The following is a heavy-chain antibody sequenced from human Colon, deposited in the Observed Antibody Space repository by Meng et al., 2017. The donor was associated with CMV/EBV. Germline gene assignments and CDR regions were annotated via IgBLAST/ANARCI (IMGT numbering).Heavy chain of an antibody. V-gene: IGHV4-59*12. CDR3: ARADYSTSDGGRPFYFNGMDV. CDR2: LYFSGRT. Sequence: SETLSLTCTVSSGSINNYYWTWFRQIPGKGLEGIGYLYFSGRTKYNPSLKSRVTISADTAKRQLSLTLNSVTSADTAVYYCARADYSTSDGGRPFYFNGMDVWGPGTTVTVSS. CDR1: SGSINNYY. D-gene: IGHD4-11*01. J-gene: IGHJ6*02.